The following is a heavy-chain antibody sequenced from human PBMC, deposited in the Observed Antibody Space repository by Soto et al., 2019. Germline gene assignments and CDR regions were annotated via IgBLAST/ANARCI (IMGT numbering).Heavy chain of an antibody. Sequence: QVQLVQSGAEVKKPGSSVKVSCKASGGTFSSYAISWVRQAPGQGLEWMGGIIPIFGTANYAQKFQGRVTITADESTSTAYMELSSLRSDDTAVYYCARDPGYCSGGSCYSGGNYWGQGTLVTVSS. CDR2: IIPIFGTA. J-gene: IGHJ4*02. CDR1: GGTFSSYA. D-gene: IGHD2-15*01. V-gene: IGHV1-69*01. CDR3: ARDPGYCSGGSCYSGGNY.